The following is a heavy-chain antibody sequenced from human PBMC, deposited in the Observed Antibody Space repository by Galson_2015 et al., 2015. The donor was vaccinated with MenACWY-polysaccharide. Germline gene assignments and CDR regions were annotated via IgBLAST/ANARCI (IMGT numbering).Heavy chain of an antibody. CDR2: INEDEREK. CDR1: GFTFGNYW. CDR3: ARGVYSLDY. J-gene: IGHJ4*02. D-gene: IGHD4-11*01. V-gene: IGHV3-7*01. Sequence: SLRLSCAVSGFTFGNYWMTWVRQAPGKGLEWVANINEDEREKYHLDSVKGRFTISRDDAKNSLYLQMNSLRAEDTAVYYCARGVYSLDYWGQGYLVTVSS.